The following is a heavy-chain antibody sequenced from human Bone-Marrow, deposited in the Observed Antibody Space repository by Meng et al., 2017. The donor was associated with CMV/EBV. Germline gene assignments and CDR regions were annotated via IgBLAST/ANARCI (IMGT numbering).Heavy chain of an antibody. CDR2: IRYDGSNK. V-gene: IGHV3-30*02. Sequence: GESLKISCAASGFTFSSYGVHWVRQAPGKGLEWVAFIRYDGSNKYYADSVKGRFTISRDNSKNTLYLQMNSLRAEDTAVYYCAKETTPYYYYYGMDVWGQGTTVTVSS. CDR1: GFTFSSYG. CDR3: AKETTPYYYYYGMDV. D-gene: IGHD4-17*01. J-gene: IGHJ6*02.